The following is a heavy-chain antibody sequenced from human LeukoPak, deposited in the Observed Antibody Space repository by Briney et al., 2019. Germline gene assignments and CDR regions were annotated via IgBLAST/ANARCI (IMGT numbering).Heavy chain of an antibody. J-gene: IGHJ4*02. V-gene: IGHV3-15*01. Sequence: PGGSLRLSCAASGFTFSNAWMNWVRQAPGKGLECIGRIKSKTDGGTMDYAAPVKGRFTISRDDSKNTLYLQMNSLKSEDTAVYYCTTLSMVEAGNWGQGTLVTVSS. CDR1: GFTFSNAW. CDR3: TTLSMVEAGN. CDR2: IKSKTDGGTM. D-gene: IGHD6-19*01.